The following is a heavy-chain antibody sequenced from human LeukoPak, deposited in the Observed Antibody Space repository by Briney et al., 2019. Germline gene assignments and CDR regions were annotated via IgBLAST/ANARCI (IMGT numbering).Heavy chain of an antibody. J-gene: IGHJ6*03. Sequence: GGSLRLSCAASGFTLRDHSMDWVRQAPGKGLEWVGRARSQASGYSTEYAASVKGRFTILRDDSETSVYLQMNSLKTDDTAIYFRARDARYLTGTSSYYYYMDVWGKGTTVTVSS. CDR3: ARDARYLTGTSSYYYYMDV. CDR2: ARSQASGYST. V-gene: IGHV3-72*01. CDR1: GFTLRDHS. D-gene: IGHD1-14*01.